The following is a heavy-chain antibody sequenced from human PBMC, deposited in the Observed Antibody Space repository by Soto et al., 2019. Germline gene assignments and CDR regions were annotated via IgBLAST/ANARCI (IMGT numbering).Heavy chain of an antibody. D-gene: IGHD2-2*01. CDR3: VRDPQRNDY. J-gene: IGHJ4*02. Sequence: QVQLVPSGAEVKKPGASVKVSCKASGYDFSSYGISWVRQAPGQGIEWMGWISASNGNRDYAQQFQGRVTMTSDTSRTTAYMELRSVRSDDTAVYYCVRDPQRNDYWGQGSLVNVSS. CDR1: GYDFSSYG. CDR2: ISASNGNR. V-gene: IGHV1-18*04.